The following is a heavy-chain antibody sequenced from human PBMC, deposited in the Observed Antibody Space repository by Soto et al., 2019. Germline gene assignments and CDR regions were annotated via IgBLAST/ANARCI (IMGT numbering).Heavy chain of an antibody. CDR1: GFTFSSYA. D-gene: IGHD3-3*01. CDR2: ISGSGGST. V-gene: IGHV3-23*01. Sequence: GSLRLSCAASGFTFSSYAMSWVRQAPGKGLEWVSAISGSGGSTYYADSVKGRFTISRDNSKNTLYLQMNSLRAEDTAVYYCAIFGVARYGMDVWGQGTTVTVSS. J-gene: IGHJ6*02. CDR3: AIFGVARYGMDV.